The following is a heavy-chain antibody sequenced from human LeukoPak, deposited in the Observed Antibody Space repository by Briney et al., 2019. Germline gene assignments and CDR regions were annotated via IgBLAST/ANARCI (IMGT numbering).Heavy chain of an antibody. D-gene: IGHD3-10*01. CDR3: ARDSALGYYFDY. J-gene: IGHJ4*02. V-gene: IGHV3-7*01. CDR2: IKQDGSEK. Sequence: GGSLRLSCAASGFTFSSYWMSWVRQAPGKGLEWVANIKQDGSEKYYVDSVKGRFTISKDNANNSLYLQMNSLRAEDTAVYYCARDSALGYYFDYWGQGTLVTVSS. CDR1: GFTFSSYW.